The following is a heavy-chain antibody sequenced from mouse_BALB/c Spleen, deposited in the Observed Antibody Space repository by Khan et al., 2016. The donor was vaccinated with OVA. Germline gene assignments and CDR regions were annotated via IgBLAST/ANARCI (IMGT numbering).Heavy chain of an antibody. CDR2: INPSNGRT. Sequence: QVQLQQPGAELVNPGASVNLSCKASGYTLTSYWMHWVKQRPGQGLEWIGEINPSNGRTNYNEKFKSKATLTVDKSSSTAYMQLSSPTSEDSAVYYCGRRLMNVGYWGQGTTLTVSS. V-gene: IGHV1S81*02. CDR1: GYTLTSYW. CDR3: GRRLMNVGY. D-gene: IGHD2-3*01. J-gene: IGHJ2*01.